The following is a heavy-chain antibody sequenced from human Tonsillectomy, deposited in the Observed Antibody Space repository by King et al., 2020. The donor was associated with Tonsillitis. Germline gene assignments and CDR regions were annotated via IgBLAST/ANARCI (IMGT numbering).Heavy chain of an antibody. Sequence: VQLVESGGGVVQPGRSLRLSCVASGYTFSSFAMDWVRQAPGKGLEWVAVISFDGSDKYYADSVKGRFTISRDNSKNTLYLQMNSLRGEDTAVYYCARRDGALEYYFYGMDVWGQGTTVTVSS. CDR2: ISFDGSDK. CDR3: ARRDGALEYYFYGMDV. V-gene: IGHV3-30-3*01. D-gene: IGHD4-17*01. CDR1: GYTFSSFA. J-gene: IGHJ6*02.